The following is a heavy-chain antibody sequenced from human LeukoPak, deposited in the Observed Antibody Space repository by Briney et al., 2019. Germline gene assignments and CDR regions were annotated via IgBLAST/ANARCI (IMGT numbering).Heavy chain of an antibody. CDR3: ARHRGAVAGKGVDY. V-gene: IGHV4-59*08. Sequence: SETLSLTCTVSGGSISSYYWSWIRQPPGKGLEWIGYIYYSGSINYNPSLKSRVTISVDTSRNQFSLKLSSVTAADTAVYYCARHRGAVAGKGVDYWGQGTLVTVSS. D-gene: IGHD6-19*01. CDR1: GGSISSYY. J-gene: IGHJ4*02. CDR2: IYYSGSI.